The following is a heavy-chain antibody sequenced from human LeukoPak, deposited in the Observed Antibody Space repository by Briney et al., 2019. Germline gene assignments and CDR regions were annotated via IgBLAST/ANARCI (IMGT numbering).Heavy chain of an antibody. D-gene: IGHD2-2*03. V-gene: IGHV1-69*13. CDR1: GGTFIIYA. CDR2: IIPIFGTA. Sequence: SVKVSFKASGGTFIIYAISWVRQAPGQGLEWMGGIIPIFGTANYAQKFQGRVTITADESTSTAYMELSSLRSEDTAVYYCARTDLGNVAFDYWGQGTLVTVSS. CDR3: ARTDLGNVAFDY. J-gene: IGHJ4*02.